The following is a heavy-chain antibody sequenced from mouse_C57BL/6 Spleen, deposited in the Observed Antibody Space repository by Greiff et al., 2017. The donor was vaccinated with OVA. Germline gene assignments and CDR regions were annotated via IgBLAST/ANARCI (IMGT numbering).Heavy chain of an antibody. V-gene: IGHV1-69*01. Sequence: VQLQQSGAELARPGASVKLSCKASGYTFTSYGISWVKQRTGQGLEWIGEIDPSDSYTNYNQKFKGKSTLTVDKSSSTAYMQLSSLTSEDSAVYYCARCPLDSSGYYFDYWGQGTTLTVSS. CDR3: ARCPLDSSGYYFDY. CDR2: IDPSDSYT. J-gene: IGHJ2*01. CDR1: GYTFTSYG. D-gene: IGHD3-2*02.